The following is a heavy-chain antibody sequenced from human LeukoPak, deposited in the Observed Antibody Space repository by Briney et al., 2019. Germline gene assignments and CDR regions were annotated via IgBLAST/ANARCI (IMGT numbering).Heavy chain of an antibody. CDR2: ISASGDSP. V-gene: IGHV3-21*01. J-gene: IGHJ3*02. Sequence: PGGSLRLSCTASGFRFSDYGMHWVRQAPGKGLEWVSGISASGDSPYYADSVKGRFTISRDNAKNSLYLQMNSLRAEDTAVYYCARDLAMIVVLEAFDIWGQGTMVTVSS. D-gene: IGHD3-22*01. CDR1: GFRFSDYG. CDR3: ARDLAMIVVLEAFDI.